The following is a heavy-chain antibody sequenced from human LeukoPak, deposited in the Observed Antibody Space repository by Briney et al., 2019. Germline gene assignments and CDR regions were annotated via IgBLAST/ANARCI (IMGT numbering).Heavy chain of an antibody. J-gene: IGHJ4*02. V-gene: IGHV4-39*01. Sequence: SETMSLTCTISGSSITSVSHYWGWIRQPPGKGLEWIGDIYYTGSTYYSPSLRSRVTMSVHTSENQFSLRLNSVTAVDTAVYYCARRWGNIVGVTYEYWGQGTLVTVSS. CDR2: IYYTGST. CDR3: ARRWGNIVGVTYEY. CDR1: GSSITSVSHY. D-gene: IGHD3-16*01.